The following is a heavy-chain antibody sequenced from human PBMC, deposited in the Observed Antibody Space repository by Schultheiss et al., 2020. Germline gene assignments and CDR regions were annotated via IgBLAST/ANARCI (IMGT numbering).Heavy chain of an antibody. CDR2: INHSGST. D-gene: IGHD2-2*01. Sequence: SQTLSLTCTVSGGSISSYYWSWIRQPPGKGLEWIGEINHSGSTNYNPSLKSRVTISVDTSKNQFSLKLSSVTAADTAVYYCARRLEVWYCSSTSCEYYYYYMDVWGKGTTVNVSS. CDR1: GGSISSYY. V-gene: IGHV4-34*01. J-gene: IGHJ6*03. CDR3: ARRLEVWYCSSTSCEYYYYYMDV.